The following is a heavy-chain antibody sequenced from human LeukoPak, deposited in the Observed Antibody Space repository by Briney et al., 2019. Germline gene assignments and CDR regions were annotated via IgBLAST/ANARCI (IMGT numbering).Heavy chain of an antibody. Sequence: SETLSLTCTVSGGSISSYYWSWIRQPPGKGLEWIGYIYYSGSTYYNPSLKSRVTISVDTSKNQLSLKLSSVTAADTAVYYCARSSASGGYWGQGTLVTVSS. CDR1: GGSISSYY. CDR2: IYYSGST. CDR3: ARSSASGGY. V-gene: IGHV4-59*08. D-gene: IGHD6-19*01. J-gene: IGHJ4*02.